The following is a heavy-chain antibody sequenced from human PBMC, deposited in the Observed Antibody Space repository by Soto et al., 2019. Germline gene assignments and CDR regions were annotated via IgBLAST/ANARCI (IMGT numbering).Heavy chain of an antibody. CDR3: ARDMKDYYDSSQRFDP. Sequence: SETLSLTCTVSGGSVSSGSYYWSWIRQPPGKGLEWIGYIYYSGSTNYNPSLKSRVTISVDTSKNQFSLKLSSVTAADTAVYYCARDMKDYYDSSQRFDPWGQGTLVTVSS. CDR2: IYYSGST. D-gene: IGHD3-22*01. V-gene: IGHV4-61*01. J-gene: IGHJ5*02. CDR1: GGSVSSGSYY.